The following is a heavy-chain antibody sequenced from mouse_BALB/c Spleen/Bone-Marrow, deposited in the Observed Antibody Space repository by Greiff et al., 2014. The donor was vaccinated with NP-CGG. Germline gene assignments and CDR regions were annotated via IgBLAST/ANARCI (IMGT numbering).Heavy chain of an antibody. CDR1: GFTFSNYW. D-gene: IGHD2-4*01. CDR2: IRLKSNNYAT. CDR3: TRRDYDLFGY. Sequence: VQLKESGGGLVQPGGSMKLSCVASGFTFSNYWMSWVRQSPEKGLEWVAEIRLKSNNYATHYAESVKGRFTISRGDSKSSVYLQMNNLRAEDTGIYYCTRRDYDLFGYWGQGTLVTVSA. V-gene: IGHV6-6*02. J-gene: IGHJ3*01.